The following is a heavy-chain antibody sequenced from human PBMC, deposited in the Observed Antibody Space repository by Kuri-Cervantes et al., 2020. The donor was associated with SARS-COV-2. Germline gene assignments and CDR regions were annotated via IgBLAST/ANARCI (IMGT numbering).Heavy chain of an antibody. CDR1: GGTFSSYA. J-gene: IGHJ3*02. D-gene: IGHD3-22*01. CDR3: ARAGSKWLSGAFDI. CDR2: ISAYNGNT. V-gene: IGHV1-18*01. Sequence: ASVQVSCKASGGTFSSYAISWVRQAPGQGLEGMGWISAYNGNTNYAQKLQGRVTMTTDTSTSTAYMELRSLRSDDTAVYYCARAGSKWLSGAFDIWDQGTMVTVSS.